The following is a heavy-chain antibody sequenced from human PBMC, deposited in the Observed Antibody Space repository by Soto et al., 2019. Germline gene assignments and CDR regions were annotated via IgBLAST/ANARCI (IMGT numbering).Heavy chain of an antibody. CDR2: ISYDGRQK. Sequence: QVQLVESGGGVVQPGESRTLSCAGSGLSFNSYGMHWVRQAPGKGLEWVAVISYDGRQKYYADSVKGRFTISRDNSKNTQYLQMNSLRDEDTAIYYCAKSRGEKTWMKLWPLDYWGQGTLITVSS. CDR1: GLSFNSYG. D-gene: IGHD5-18*01. J-gene: IGHJ4*02. V-gene: IGHV3-30*18. CDR3: AKSRGEKTWMKLWPLDY.